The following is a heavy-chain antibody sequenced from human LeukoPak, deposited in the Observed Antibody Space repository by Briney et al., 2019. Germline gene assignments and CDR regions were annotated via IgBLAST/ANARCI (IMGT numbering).Heavy chain of an antibody. Sequence: SVKVSCKASGGTFSSYAISWVRQAPGQGLEWMGGINPIFGTASYAQKFQGRVTITADESTSTAYMELSSLRSEDTAVYYCATWEWELLRNWFDPWGQGTLVTVSS. J-gene: IGHJ5*02. CDR2: INPIFGTA. V-gene: IGHV1-69*13. CDR1: GGTFSSYA. D-gene: IGHD1-26*01. CDR3: ATWEWELLRNWFDP.